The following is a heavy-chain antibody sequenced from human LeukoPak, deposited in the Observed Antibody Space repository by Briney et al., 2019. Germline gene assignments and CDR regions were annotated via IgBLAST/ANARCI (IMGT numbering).Heavy chain of an antibody. CDR2: ISGSGGST. CDR1: GFTFSSYA. V-gene: IGHV3-23*01. J-gene: IGHJ3*02. D-gene: IGHD2-2*02. CDR3: AKEFKRDCSSTSCYTGAFDI. Sequence: GGSLRLSCAASGFTFSSYAMSWVRQAPGKGLEWVSAISGSGGSTYYADSVKGRFTISRDNPKNTLYLQMNSLRAEDTAVYYCAKEFKRDCSSTSCYTGAFDIWGQGTMVTVSS.